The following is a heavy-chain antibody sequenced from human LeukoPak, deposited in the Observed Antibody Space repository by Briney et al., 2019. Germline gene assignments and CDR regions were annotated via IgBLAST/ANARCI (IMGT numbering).Heavy chain of an antibody. D-gene: IGHD6-13*01. Sequence: ASVKVSCKASGYAFTGYYMHWVRQAPGQGLEWMGRINPNSGGTNYAQKLQGRVTMTTDTSTSTAYMELRSLRSDDTAVYYCARDRLYSSSWYVFHYYYYGMDVWGQGTTVTVSS. V-gene: IGHV1-2*06. J-gene: IGHJ6*02. CDR1: GYAFTGYY. CDR2: INPNSGGT. CDR3: ARDRLYSSSWYVFHYYYYGMDV.